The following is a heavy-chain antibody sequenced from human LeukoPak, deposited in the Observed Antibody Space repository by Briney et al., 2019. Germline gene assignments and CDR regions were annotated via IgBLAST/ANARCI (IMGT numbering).Heavy chain of an antibody. CDR2: IYYSGST. CDR3: ARLYFDSTYYFDY. D-gene: IGHD3-9*01. Sequence: PSETLSLTCTVSGGSISSGGYYWSWIRQHPGKGLEWIGYIYYSGSTYYNPSLKSRVTISVDTSKNQFSLKLSSVTAAYTAVYYCARLYFDSTYYFDYWGQGTLVTVSS. CDR1: GGSISSGGYY. J-gene: IGHJ4*02. V-gene: IGHV4-31*03.